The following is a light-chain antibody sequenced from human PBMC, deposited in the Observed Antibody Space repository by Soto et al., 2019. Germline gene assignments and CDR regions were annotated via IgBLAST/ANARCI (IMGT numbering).Light chain of an antibody. J-gene: IGKJ2*01. CDR3: QQSGSSPQT. V-gene: IGKV3-11*01. CDR1: QSVSSY. CDR2: DAS. Sequence: EIVLTQSPATLSLSPGERATLSCRASQSVSSYLAWYQQKPGQAPRLLIYDASNRATGIPARFSGSGSGTDFTLTISSLEPEDFAVYYCQQSGSSPQTFGQGTKVDIK.